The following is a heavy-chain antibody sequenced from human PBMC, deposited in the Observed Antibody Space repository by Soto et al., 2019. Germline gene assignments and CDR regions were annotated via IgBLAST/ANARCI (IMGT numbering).Heavy chain of an antibody. CDR1: GYTFTGYG. Sequence: ASVKVSCKASGYTFTGYGISWVRQAPGQGLEWMGWISAYNGNTNYAQKLQGRVTMTTDTSTSTAYMELRSLRSDDTAVYYCARVRGIAARPYYYGMDVWGQGTTVTVSS. CDR3: ARVRGIAARPYYYGMDV. CDR2: ISAYNGNT. V-gene: IGHV1-18*01. D-gene: IGHD6-6*01. J-gene: IGHJ6*02.